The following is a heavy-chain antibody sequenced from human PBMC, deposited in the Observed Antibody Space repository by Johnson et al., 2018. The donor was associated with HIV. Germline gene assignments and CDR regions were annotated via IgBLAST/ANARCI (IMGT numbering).Heavy chain of an antibody. CDR1: GFTFNIFA. CDR3: ERDRGGVAAAKGDHDAFDI. Sequence: VQLVESGGGLVQPGGSLRLSCAASGFTFNIFAMSWVRQAPGQGLEWVSGISGSGESTYYADSVKGRFTISRDNAKNSLYLQMNSLRAEDTAVYYCERDRGGVAAAKGDHDAFDIWGQGTMVTVSS. J-gene: IGHJ3*02. D-gene: IGHD6-13*01. V-gene: IGHV3-23*04. CDR2: ISGSGEST.